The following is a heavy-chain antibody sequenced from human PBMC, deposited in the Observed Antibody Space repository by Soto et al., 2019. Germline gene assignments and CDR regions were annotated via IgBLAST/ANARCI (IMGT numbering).Heavy chain of an antibody. D-gene: IGHD2-15*01. J-gene: IGHJ4*02. V-gene: IGHV3-30*18. CDR2: ISYDGSNK. CDR1: GFTFSSYG. CDR3: AKDEISVVVAATPPSFDY. Sequence: QVQLVESVGGVVQPGRSLRLSCAASGFTFSSYGMHWGRQAPGKGLEWEAVISYDGSNKYYADSVKGRFTITRDNSKNTLYLQMNSLRAEDTAVYYCAKDEISVVVAATPPSFDYWGQGTLVTVSS.